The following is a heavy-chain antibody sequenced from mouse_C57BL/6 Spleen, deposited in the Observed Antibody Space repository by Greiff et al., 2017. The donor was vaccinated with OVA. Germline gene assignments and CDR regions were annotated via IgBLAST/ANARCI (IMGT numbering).Heavy chain of an antibody. V-gene: IGHV1-52*01. D-gene: IGHD1-1*01. CDR1: GYTFTSYW. CDR2: IDPSDSET. J-gene: IGHJ2*01. Sequence: VQLQQPGAELVRPGSSVKLSCKASGYTFTSYWMHWVKQRPIQGLEWIGNIDPSDSETHYNQKFKDKATLTVDKSSSTAYMQLSSLTSEDSAVYYCARSTVVAPFDDWGQGTTLTVSS. CDR3: ARSTVVAPFDD.